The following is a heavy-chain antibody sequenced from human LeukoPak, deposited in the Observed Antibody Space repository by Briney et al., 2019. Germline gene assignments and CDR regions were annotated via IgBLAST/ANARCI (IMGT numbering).Heavy chain of an antibody. CDR1: GFTFSSYW. CDR3: AKLGSPDRGYFDY. D-gene: IGHD1-26*01. V-gene: IGHV3-74*01. CDR2: INGDGSST. Sequence: PGGSLRLSCAASGFTFSSYWMHWVRQAPGKGLVWVSRINGDGSSTNYADSVKGRFTISRDNAKNTLYLQMNSLRAEDTAVYYCAKLGSPDRGYFDYWGQGTLVTVSS. J-gene: IGHJ4*02.